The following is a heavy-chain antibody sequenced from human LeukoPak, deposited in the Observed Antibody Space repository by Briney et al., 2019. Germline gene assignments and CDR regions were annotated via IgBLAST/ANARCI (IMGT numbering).Heavy chain of an antibody. Sequence: GGSLRLSCAASRFTFTDYGMHWVRQPPGKGLEWVALIWYDGSGKYYADSVKGRFTISRDNSKNTLYLQMNSLRAEDTAVYYCARDWCGGGSCYYFDHWGQGSLVTVSS. D-gene: IGHD2-15*01. CDR1: RFTFTDYG. CDR2: IWYDGSGK. J-gene: IGHJ4*02. V-gene: IGHV3-33*01. CDR3: ARDWCGGGSCYYFDH.